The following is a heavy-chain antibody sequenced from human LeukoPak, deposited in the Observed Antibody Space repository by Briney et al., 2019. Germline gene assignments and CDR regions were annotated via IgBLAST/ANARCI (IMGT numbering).Heavy chain of an antibody. CDR1: GASISSLY. Sequence: SETLSLTCTVSGASISSLYWRWLRQPPGRGMEWVGFISNSGSPTYNPSLNSRVTISQDTSKNQFSLKVNYVTAADTAVYYCASESRQLGNWGQGTLVTVSS. CDR3: ASESRQLGN. J-gene: IGHJ4*02. D-gene: IGHD7-27*01. CDR2: ISNSGSP. V-gene: IGHV4-59*01.